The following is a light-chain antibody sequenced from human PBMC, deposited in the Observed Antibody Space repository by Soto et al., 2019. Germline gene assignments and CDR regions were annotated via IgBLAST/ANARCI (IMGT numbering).Light chain of an antibody. CDR1: SSNLGAGYD. Sequence: QSVLTQPPSVSGAPGQRVTISCTGSSSNLGAGYDVHWYQQLPGKAPKLLIYGNNNRPSGVPDRFSGSKSGTSASLTVSGLQAEDEGDYYCVSFAGGTYVFGTGTKVTVL. V-gene: IGLV1-40*01. J-gene: IGLJ1*01. CDR2: GNN. CDR3: VSFAGGTYV.